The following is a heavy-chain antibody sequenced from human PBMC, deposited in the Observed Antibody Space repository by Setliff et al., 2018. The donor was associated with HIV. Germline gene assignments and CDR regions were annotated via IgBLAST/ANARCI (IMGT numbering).Heavy chain of an antibody. D-gene: IGHD3-10*01. CDR2: ISYDGSNK. Sequence: GGSLRLSCAAFGFSFSKYSMSWVRQAPGKGLEWVAVISYDGSNKYYADSVKGRFTISRDNSKNTLYLQMNSLRAEDTAVYYCARSVIGYYYYGMDVWGQGTLVTVSS. CDR3: ARSVIGYYYYGMDV. CDR1: GFSFSKYS. J-gene: IGHJ6*02. V-gene: IGHV3-30*01.